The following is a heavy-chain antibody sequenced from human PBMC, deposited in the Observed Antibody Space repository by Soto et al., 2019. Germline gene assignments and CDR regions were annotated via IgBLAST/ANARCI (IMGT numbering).Heavy chain of an antibody. V-gene: IGHV1-8*01. Sequence: QVQLVQSGAEVKRPGASVKVSCEASGYTFTTYDINWVRQASGQGLEWMGCVNPSSGNTVYAQKFHGRVTMTRDTSISTAYMELSSLKSDDTAIYYCARASMYIWNDHWGRGTLVTVSS. CDR1: GYTFTTYD. CDR2: VNPSSGNT. D-gene: IGHD1-20*01. J-gene: IGHJ5*02. CDR3: ARASMYIWNDH.